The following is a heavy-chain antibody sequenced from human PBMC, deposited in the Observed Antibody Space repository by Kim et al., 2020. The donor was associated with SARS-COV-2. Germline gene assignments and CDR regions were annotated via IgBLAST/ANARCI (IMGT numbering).Heavy chain of an antibody. V-gene: IGHV4-34*01. CDR2: INHSGRT. Sequence: SETLSLTCAVYGGSFSGYYWSWIRQPPGKGLEWIGEINHSGRTNYNPSLKSRVTISVDTSKNQFSLKLTSVTAADATLYFCARGLSNTSGWGSHYCDLWGQGSLVTVSS. CDR3: ARGLSNTSGWGSHYCDL. J-gene: IGHJ4*02. CDR1: GGSFSGYY. D-gene: IGHD3-10*01.